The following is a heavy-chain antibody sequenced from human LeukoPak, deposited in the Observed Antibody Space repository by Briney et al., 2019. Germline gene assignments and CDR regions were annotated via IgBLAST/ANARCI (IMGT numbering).Heavy chain of an antibody. Sequence: GASVKVSCKASGYTFTSYGISWVRQAPGQGLEWMGWISAYNGNTNYAQKLQGRVTMTTDTSTSTAYIELRSLRSDDTAVYYCAREGTYSGSYPIDYWGQGTLVTVSS. V-gene: IGHV1-18*01. CDR3: AREGTYSGSYPIDY. D-gene: IGHD1-26*01. J-gene: IGHJ4*02. CDR1: GYTFTSYG. CDR2: ISAYNGNT.